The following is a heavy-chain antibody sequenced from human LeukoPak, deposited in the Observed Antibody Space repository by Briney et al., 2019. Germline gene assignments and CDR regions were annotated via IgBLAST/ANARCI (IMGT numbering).Heavy chain of an antibody. Sequence: KPGGSLRLSCAASGFTFSSYAMSWVRQAPGKGLEWVSSISSSSSYIYYADSVKGRFTISRDNAKNSLYLQMNSLRAEDTAVYYCARDEGLYSGYDLDYWGQGTLVTVSS. D-gene: IGHD5-12*01. V-gene: IGHV3-21*01. CDR1: GFTFSSYA. CDR2: ISSSSSYI. J-gene: IGHJ4*02. CDR3: ARDEGLYSGYDLDY.